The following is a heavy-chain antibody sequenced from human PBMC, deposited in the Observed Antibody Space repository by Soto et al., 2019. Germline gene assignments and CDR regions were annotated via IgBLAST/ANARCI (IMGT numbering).Heavy chain of an antibody. CDR2: IYYSGST. CDR1: GGSISSSSYY. CDR3: ARTYYYDSSGLFDY. D-gene: IGHD3-22*01. V-gene: IGHV4-39*01. J-gene: IGHJ4*02. Sequence: SETLSLTCTVSGGSISSSSYYWGWIRQPPGKGLEWIGSIYYSGSTYYNPSLKSRVTISVDTSKNQFSLKLSSVTAADTAVYYCARTYYYDSSGLFDYWGQGTLVTVSS.